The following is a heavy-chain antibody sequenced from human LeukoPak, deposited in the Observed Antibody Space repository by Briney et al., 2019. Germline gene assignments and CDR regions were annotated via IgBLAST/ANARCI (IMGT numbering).Heavy chain of an antibody. CDR3: AREVIGSGYSFNRFDP. Sequence: ASVKVSCKASGYTFTSYDINWVRQATGQGLEWMGWMNPNSGNTGYAQKFQGRVTMTRNTSISTAYMELSSLRSEDTAVYYCAREVIGSGYSFNRFDPWGQGTLVTVSS. CDR2: MNPNSGNT. V-gene: IGHV1-8*01. J-gene: IGHJ5*02. CDR1: GYTFTSYD. D-gene: IGHD5-18*01.